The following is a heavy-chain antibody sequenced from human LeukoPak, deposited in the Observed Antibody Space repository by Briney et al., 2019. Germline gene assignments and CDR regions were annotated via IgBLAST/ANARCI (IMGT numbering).Heavy chain of an antibody. V-gene: IGHV3-49*03. CDR1: GFTFGDYG. CDR2: IRSKTYGGTA. J-gene: IGHJ4*02. Sequence: GGSLRLSCTASGFTFGDYGMSWFRQAPGKGLEWVGFIRSKTYGGTAEYAASVKGRFSISRDDSKSITYLQMSSLKTEDTAVYYCTRAHSGSCLDFLGHWGQGTLVTVSS. D-gene: IGHD1-26*01. CDR3: TRAHSGSCLDFLGH.